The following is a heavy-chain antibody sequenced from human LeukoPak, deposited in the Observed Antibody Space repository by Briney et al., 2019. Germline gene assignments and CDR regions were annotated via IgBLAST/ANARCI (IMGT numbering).Heavy chain of an antibody. J-gene: IGHJ4*02. Sequence: PSGTLSLTCAVSGGSISTTNWWSWVRQPPGKGLEWIGEIYHSGSTNYNPSLKSRVTISVDKSMNQFSLKLSSVTAADTAVYYCARGASYRSYYFDYWGQGTLVTVSS. CDR2: IYHSGST. CDR1: GGSISTTNW. CDR3: ARGASYRSYYFDY. D-gene: IGHD3-16*02. V-gene: IGHV4-4*02.